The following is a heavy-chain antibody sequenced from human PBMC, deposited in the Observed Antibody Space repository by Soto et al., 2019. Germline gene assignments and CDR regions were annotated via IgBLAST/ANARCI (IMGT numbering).Heavy chain of an antibody. V-gene: IGHV4-34*01. CDR2: INYSGST. D-gene: IGHD3-10*01. J-gene: IGHJ4*02. CDR3: ARGPFYYGSGSSDY. Sequence: SETLSLTCAVYGGSFSGYYWSWIRQPPGKGLEWIGEINYSGSTKYNPSLKSRVTMTRDTSTSTVYMELSSLRSEDTAVYYCARGPFYYGSGSSDYWGQGTLVTVSS. CDR1: GGSFSGYY.